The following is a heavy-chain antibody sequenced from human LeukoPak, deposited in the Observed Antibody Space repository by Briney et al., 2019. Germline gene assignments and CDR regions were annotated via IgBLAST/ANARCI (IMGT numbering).Heavy chain of an antibody. CDR2: IYYSGST. CDR3: ARDHQYCSGGSCYSAPDY. Sequence: SETLSLTCTVSGGSISSSSYYWGWIRQPPGKGLEWIGGIYYSGSTYYNPSLKSRVTISVDTSKNQFSLKLSSVTAADTAVYYCARDHQYCSGGSCYSAPDYWGQGTLVTVSS. D-gene: IGHD2-15*01. V-gene: IGHV4-39*07. CDR1: GGSISSSSYY. J-gene: IGHJ4*02.